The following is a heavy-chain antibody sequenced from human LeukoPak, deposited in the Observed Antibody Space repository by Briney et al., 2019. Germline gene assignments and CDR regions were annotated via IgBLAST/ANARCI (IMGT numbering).Heavy chain of an antibody. J-gene: IGHJ5*02. Sequence: PSDTLSLTCTVSGGSISSGGYYWSWSRQPPGKGLEWVGYFYYSESTYYNPSLKSRVTISVDTSKNPFSLNPSSVTAADTAVYSCASSIAAAGTGGWFDPWGQGTLVTVSS. CDR2: FYYSEST. CDR3: ASSIAAAGTGGWFDP. D-gene: IGHD6-13*01. V-gene: IGHV4-31*03. CDR1: GGSISSGGYY.